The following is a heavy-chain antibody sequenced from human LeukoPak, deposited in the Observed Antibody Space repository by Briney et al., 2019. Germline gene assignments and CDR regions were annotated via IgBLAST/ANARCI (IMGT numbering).Heavy chain of an antibody. D-gene: IGHD2-21*02. V-gene: IGHV4-4*02. CDR3: VVTAIQYDAFDI. J-gene: IGHJ3*02. Sequence: SETLSLTCAVSGGSISSSIWWSWVRQPPGKGLEWIGEIYHSGSTNYNPSLKSRVTISVDKSKNQFSLKLSSVTAADTAVYYCVVTAIQYDAFDIWGQGTMVTVSS. CDR1: GGSISSSIW. CDR2: IYHSGST.